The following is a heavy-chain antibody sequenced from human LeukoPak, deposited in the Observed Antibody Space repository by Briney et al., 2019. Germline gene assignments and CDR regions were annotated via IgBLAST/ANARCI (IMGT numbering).Heavy chain of an antibody. Sequence: SETLSLTCTVSGGSISSYYWSWIRQPPGKGLEWIGNIYTSGNTNCNPSLKSRVAISVDTSKNQFSLKLNSVTAADTAVYYCARPYSSGWSGAFDIWGQGTMVTVSS. J-gene: IGHJ3*02. V-gene: IGHV4-4*09. CDR1: GGSISSYY. CDR2: IYTSGNT. CDR3: ARPYSSGWSGAFDI. D-gene: IGHD6-19*01.